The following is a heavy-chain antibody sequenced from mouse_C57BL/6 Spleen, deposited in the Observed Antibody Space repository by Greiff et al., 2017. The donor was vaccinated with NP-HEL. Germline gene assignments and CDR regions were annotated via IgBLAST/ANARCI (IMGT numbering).Heavy chain of an antibody. J-gene: IGHJ2*01. Sequence: VQLQQPGAELVRPGSSVKLSCKASGYTFTSYWMHWVKQRPIQGLEWIGNIDPSDSETHYNQKFKDKATLTVDKSSSTAYMQLSSLTSEDSAVYYCARQDYSNLFFDYRGQGTTLTVSS. CDR2: IDPSDSET. D-gene: IGHD2-5*01. CDR1: GYTFTSYW. V-gene: IGHV1-52*01. CDR3: ARQDYSNLFFDY.